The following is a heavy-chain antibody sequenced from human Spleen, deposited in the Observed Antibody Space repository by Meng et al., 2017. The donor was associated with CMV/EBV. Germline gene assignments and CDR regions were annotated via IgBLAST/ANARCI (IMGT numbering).Heavy chain of an antibody. D-gene: IGHD2-15*01. J-gene: IGHJ4*02. CDR3: ARDRGGLDY. CDR2: IYYSGST. V-gene: IGHV4-59*12. CDR1: GGSISSYY. Sequence: QLQLQAPGPGRVKPSETLSLTCTVSGGSISSYYWSWIRQPPGKGLEWIGYIYYSGSTNYNPSLKSRVTISVDTSKNQFSLKLSSVTAADTAVYYCARDRGGLDYWGQGTLVTVSS.